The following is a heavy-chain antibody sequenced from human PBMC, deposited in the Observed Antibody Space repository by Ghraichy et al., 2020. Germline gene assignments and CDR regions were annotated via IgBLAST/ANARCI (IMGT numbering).Heavy chain of an antibody. CDR2: IKQDGSVT. V-gene: IGHV3-7*01. D-gene: IGHD4-17*01. J-gene: IGHJ4*02. Sequence: VASIKQDGSVTFYVDSVKGRFTISRDNAQNSMALVMNSLRAEDTAVSYSARDLFADYVRDWGRGPHVTVSS. CDR3: ARDLFADYVRD.